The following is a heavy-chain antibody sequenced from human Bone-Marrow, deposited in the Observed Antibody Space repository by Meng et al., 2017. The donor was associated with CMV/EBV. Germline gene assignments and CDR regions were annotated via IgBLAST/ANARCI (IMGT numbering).Heavy chain of an antibody. J-gene: IGHJ5*02. CDR1: GGSISSYY. CDR2: IYTSGST. D-gene: IGHD2-15*01. Sequence: QVQLQESGPGLVKPSXXLSLTCTVSGGSISSYYWSWIRQPAGKGLEWIGRIYTSGSTNYNPSLKSRVTMSVDTSKNQFSLKLSSVTAADTAVYYCARGGDVVVAFAWFDPWGQGTLVTVST. CDR3: ARGGDVVVAFAWFDP. V-gene: IGHV4-4*07.